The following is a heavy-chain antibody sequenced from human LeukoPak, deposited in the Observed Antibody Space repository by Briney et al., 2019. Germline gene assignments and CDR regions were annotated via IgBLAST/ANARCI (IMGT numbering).Heavy chain of an antibody. CDR3: ARDRLGDYDHSGYYDK. V-gene: IGHV3-11*01. CDR2: ICDSGRTI. D-gene: IGHD3-22*01. J-gene: IGHJ4*02. CDR1: GFTFSDYY. Sequence: GGSLRLSCAASGFTFSDYYMSWIRQAPGKGLEWVSYICDSGRTIYYADSVKGRFTISRDNAKNSVHLQMNNLRAEDTAVYSCARDRLGDYDHSGYYDKWGQGTLVTVSS.